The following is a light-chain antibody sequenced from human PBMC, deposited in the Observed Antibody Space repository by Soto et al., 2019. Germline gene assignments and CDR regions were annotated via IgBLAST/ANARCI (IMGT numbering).Light chain of an antibody. CDR2: AAS. Sequence: DIQLTQSPSFLSASVGDRVTITCRASQGISSYLAWYQQKPGKAPKLLIYAASTLQSGVPSRFSGSGSGTEFTLTISSLQPEDFATYYCQQLNSYPPDAFGPGTKVDI. V-gene: IGKV1-9*01. CDR3: QQLNSYPPDA. CDR1: QGISSY. J-gene: IGKJ3*01.